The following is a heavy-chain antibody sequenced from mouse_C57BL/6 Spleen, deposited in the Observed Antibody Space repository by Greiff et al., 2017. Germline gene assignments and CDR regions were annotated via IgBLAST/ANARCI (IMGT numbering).Heavy chain of an antibody. CDR2: ISYDGSN. J-gene: IGHJ4*01. CDR3: ARTGGFYAMDY. Sequence: EVQLQESGPGLVKPSQSLSLTCSVTGYSITSGYYWNWIRQFPGNKLEWMGYISYDGSNNYNPSPKNRISITRDTSKNQFFLKLNSVTTEDTATYYCARTGGFYAMDYWGQGTSVTVSS. CDR1: GYSITSGYY. V-gene: IGHV3-6*01.